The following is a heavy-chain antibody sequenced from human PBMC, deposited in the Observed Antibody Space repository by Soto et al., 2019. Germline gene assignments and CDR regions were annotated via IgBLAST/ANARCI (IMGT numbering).Heavy chain of an antibody. Sequence: SSETLSLTCTVSGGSISSSSYYWGWIRQPPGKGLEWIGSIYYSGSTYYNPSLKSRVTISVDTSKNQFSLKLSSVTAADTAVYYCARQGGDYDFGSGPIKGYYFGLGVRGEANT. V-gene: IGHV4-39*01. J-gene: IGHJ6*02. CDR3: ARQGGDYDFGSGPIKGYYFGLGV. CDR1: GGSISSSSYY. D-gene: IGHD3-3*01. CDR2: IYYSGST.